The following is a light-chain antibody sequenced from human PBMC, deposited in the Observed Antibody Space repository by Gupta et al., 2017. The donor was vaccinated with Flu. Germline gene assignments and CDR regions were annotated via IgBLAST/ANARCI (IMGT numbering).Light chain of an antibody. Sequence: DIQMTQSPSSLSASVGDRVTITCRASQSISSYLNWYQQKPGKAPKLMIYAASSLQSGVPSRFSGSGSGTDFTLTISSLQPEDFATYYCQQSDSTPPYSFG. CDR3: QQSDSTPPYS. J-gene: IGKJ2*03. CDR1: QSISSY. V-gene: IGKV1-39*01. CDR2: AAS.